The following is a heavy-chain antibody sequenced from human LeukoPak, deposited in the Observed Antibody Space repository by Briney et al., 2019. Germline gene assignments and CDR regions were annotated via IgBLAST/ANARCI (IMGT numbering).Heavy chain of an antibody. CDR3: AKDWRYYGSGSHYDPKYYFDY. V-gene: IGHV3-23*01. J-gene: IGHJ4*02. Sequence: PGGSLRLSCAASGFTFSSYGMSWVRQAPGKGLEWVSAISGSGGSTYYADSVKGRFTISRDNSKNTLYLQMNSLRAEDTAVYYCAKDWRYYGSGSHYDPKYYFDYWGQGTLVTVSS. CDR2: ISGSGGST. CDR1: GFTFSSYG. D-gene: IGHD3-10*01.